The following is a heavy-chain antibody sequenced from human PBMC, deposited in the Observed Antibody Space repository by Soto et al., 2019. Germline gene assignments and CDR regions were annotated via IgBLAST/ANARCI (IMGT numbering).Heavy chain of an antibody. CDR2: INHSGTT. CDR1: GGSFSGYY. Sequence: PSETLSLTCAVYGGSFSGYYWSWIRQPPGRGLEWIGEINHSGTTNNNPSLKSRVTISVDTSKNQFSLKVSSVTAADTAVYYCAKNLPRTGRFDYWGQGSLVTVSS. J-gene: IGHJ4*02. CDR3: AKNLPRTGRFDY. V-gene: IGHV4-34*01.